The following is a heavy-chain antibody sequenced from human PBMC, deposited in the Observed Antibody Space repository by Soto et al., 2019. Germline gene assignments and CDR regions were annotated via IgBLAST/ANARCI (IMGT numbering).Heavy chain of an antibody. CDR3: ARRWDDFSSFDY. Sequence: SETLSLTCTVSGGSISSYYWSWIRQPPGKGLEWIGSIYYSGSTYYNPSLKSRVTISVDTSKNQFSLKLSSVTAADTAVYYCARRWDDFSSFDYWGQGTLVTVSS. D-gene: IGHD3-3*01. V-gene: IGHV4-59*05. CDR2: IYYSGST. CDR1: GGSISSYY. J-gene: IGHJ4*02.